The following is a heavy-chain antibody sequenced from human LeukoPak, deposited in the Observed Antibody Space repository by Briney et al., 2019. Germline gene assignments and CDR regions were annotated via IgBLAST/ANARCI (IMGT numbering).Heavy chain of an antibody. J-gene: IGHJ4*02. CDR2: ISYDGSNK. CDR3: ARETYCGGDCYSGTLDY. CDR1: GFTFSSYA. V-gene: IGHV3-30*04. Sequence: GTSLRLSCIASGFTFSSYAMHWVRQAPGKGLEWVAVISYDGSNKYYADSVKGRFTISRDNSKNTLYLQMNSLRAEDTAVYYCARETYCGGDCYSGTLDYWGQGTLVTVSS. D-gene: IGHD2-21*02.